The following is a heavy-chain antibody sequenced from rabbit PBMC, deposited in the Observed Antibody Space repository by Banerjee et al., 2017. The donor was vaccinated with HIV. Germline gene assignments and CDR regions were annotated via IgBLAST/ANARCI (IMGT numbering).Heavy chain of an antibody. CDR1: GFSFSSSYW. CDR2: IGVGGSGST. Sequence: QQQLEESGGDLVKPGASLTLTCKASGFSFSSSYWICWVRQAPGKGLEWIACIGVGGSGSTYYANWAKGRFTISKTSSTTVTLQMTSLTAADTATYFCARDRAAYGDYGYDLWGPGTLVTVS. J-gene: IGHJ6*01. V-gene: IGHV1S45*01. D-gene: IGHD2-1*01. CDR3: ARDRAAYGDYGYDL.